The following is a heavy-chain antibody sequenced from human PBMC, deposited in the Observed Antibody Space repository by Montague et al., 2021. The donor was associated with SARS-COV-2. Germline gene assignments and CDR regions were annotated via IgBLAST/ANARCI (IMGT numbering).Heavy chain of an antibody. Sequence: SETLSLTCTISGGSMRRYYWTWIRQLPGKELEWVGSIYDSGGARYNPSLKSRVSISVDASKNQFSLRVTSVTAADTAVYFCARRGTGNYEMLDYWDQGILVTVSS. V-gene: IGHV4-59*01. CDR1: GGSMRRYY. CDR3: ARRGTGNYEMLDY. CDR2: IYDSGGA. J-gene: IGHJ4*02. D-gene: IGHD3-3*01.